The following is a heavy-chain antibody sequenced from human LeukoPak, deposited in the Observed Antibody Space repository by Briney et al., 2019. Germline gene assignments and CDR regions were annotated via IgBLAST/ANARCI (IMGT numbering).Heavy chain of an antibody. Sequence: RAGGSLRLSCAASGFTFSSYGMHWVRQAPGKGLEWVAVISYDGSNKYYADSVKGRFTISRDNSKNTLYLQMDSLRAEDTAVYYCARDTYYYDSTAYPNRHFDYWGQGTLVTVSS. J-gene: IGHJ4*02. D-gene: IGHD3-22*01. CDR2: ISYDGSNK. V-gene: IGHV3-30*03. CDR3: ARDTYYYDSTAYPNRHFDY. CDR1: GFTFSSYG.